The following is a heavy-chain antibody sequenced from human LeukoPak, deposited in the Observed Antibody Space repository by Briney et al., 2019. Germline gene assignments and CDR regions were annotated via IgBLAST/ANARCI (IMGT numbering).Heavy chain of an antibody. CDR3: ARRRWGYGSGSYDY. CDR2: VNHSGSTT. D-gene: IGHD3-10*01. Sequence: SETLSLTCTVYGGSFSDYYWTWIRQPPGKGLEWIGEVNHSGSTTNYNPSLKNRVTISVDMSKNQFSLRLISVTGADAAVYYCARRRWGYGSGSYDYWGQGTLVTVSS. J-gene: IGHJ4*02. CDR1: GGSFSDYY. V-gene: IGHV4-34*01.